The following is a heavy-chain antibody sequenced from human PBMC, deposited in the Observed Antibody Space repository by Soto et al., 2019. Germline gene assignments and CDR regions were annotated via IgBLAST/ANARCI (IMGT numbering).Heavy chain of an antibody. CDR1: GFTFSSYA. D-gene: IGHD2-8*01. Sequence: VQLVESGGGLVQPGGSLRLSCTASGFTFSSYAMSWVRQAPGKELEWVSTISGNSGKTNYAESVKGRFSISRDNSKNTVHLQLDSLRAEDTAVYFCAKLGFVLMELYYFHQWGHGTLVTVSS. J-gene: IGHJ4*01. CDR2: ISGNSGKT. CDR3: AKLGFVLMELYYFHQ. V-gene: IGHV3-23*04.